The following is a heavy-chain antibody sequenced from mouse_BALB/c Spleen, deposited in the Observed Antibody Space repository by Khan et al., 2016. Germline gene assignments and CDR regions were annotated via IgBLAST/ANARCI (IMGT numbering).Heavy chain of an antibody. J-gene: IGHJ4*01. V-gene: IGHV1S81*02. D-gene: IGHD3-1*01. CDR2: INPTYGRT. CDR1: GYTFTSYW. Sequence: QVQLQQPGAELVKPGTSVRLSCKASGYTFTSYWMHWMKQRPGQGLEWIGEINPTYGRTDYNEKFKTKATLTVDKSSSTVYMQLSSLTSEDAAVDYCARTGAPYDRDYGGQGTSVTVSS. CDR3: ARTGAPYDRDY.